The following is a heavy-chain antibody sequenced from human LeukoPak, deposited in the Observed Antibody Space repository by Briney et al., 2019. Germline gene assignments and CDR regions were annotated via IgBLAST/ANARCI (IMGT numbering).Heavy chain of an antibody. CDR1: GYTFNSHG. V-gene: IGHV1-18*04. CDR2: ISGYNGNT. Sequence: EASVKVSCKASGYTFNSHGISWVRQAPGQGLEWMGWISGYNGNTNYGRKVQGRVNMTADTSTSTAYMELSSLRSEDTAVYYCATAPLYSGSYYRHMDVWGKGTTVTVSS. D-gene: IGHD1-26*01. CDR3: ATAPLYSGSYYRHMDV. J-gene: IGHJ6*03.